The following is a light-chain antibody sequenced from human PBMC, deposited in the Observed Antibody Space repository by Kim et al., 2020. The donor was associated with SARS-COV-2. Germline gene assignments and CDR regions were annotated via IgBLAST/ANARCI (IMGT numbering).Light chain of an antibody. CDR1: SSNIGADYD. CDR2: DNN. V-gene: IGLV1-40*01. CDR3: QSYDSSLSASV. J-gene: IGLJ2*01. Sequence: QSVLTQPPSVSGAPGQRVTISCTGSSSNIGADYDVHWYRQLPGTTPKLLIYDNNNRPSGVPDRFSGSKSGTSASLAITGLQAEDEADYYCQSYDSSLSASVFGGGTQLTVL.